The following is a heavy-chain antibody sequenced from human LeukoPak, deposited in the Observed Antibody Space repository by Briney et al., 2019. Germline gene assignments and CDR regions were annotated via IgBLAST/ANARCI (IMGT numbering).Heavy chain of an antibody. J-gene: IGHJ4*02. Sequence: GGSLRLSCAASGFTFSNAWMSWVRQAPGKGLEWVGRIKSKTDGGTTDYAAPVKGRFTISRDDSKNTLYLQMNSLKTEDTAVYYCTTEYYYDSSGYYYGLDYWGQGTLVTVSS. CDR2: IKSKTDGGTT. CDR3: TTEYYYDSSGYYYGLDY. CDR1: GFTFSNAW. V-gene: IGHV3-15*01. D-gene: IGHD3-22*01.